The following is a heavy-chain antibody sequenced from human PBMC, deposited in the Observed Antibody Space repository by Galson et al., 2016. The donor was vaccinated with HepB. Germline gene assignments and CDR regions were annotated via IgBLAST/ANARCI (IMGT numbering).Heavy chain of an antibody. CDR1: GDSTSSGSSY. J-gene: IGHJ5*02. Sequence: TLSLTCAVSGDSTSSGSSYWTWIRRPAGGGLESLGHISTSASTKSNRSLKDRVTISLDTSKTQFSLSPNSVTAADTAVYYCARGITPFLRFDPWGQGTLFTVSS. CDR2: ISTSAST. V-gene: IGHV4-61*09. CDR3: ARGITPFLRFDP.